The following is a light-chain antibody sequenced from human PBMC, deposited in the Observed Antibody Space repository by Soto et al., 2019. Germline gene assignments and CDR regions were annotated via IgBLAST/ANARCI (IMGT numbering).Light chain of an antibody. CDR1: QGISSS. Sequence: AIRMTQSPSSLSASTGDRITITCRASQGISSSLAWYQQKPGKAPKLLIYDASSLQSGVPSRFSGSGSGTDFTLTISCLQSEDFATYYCQQYYGYPRTFGQGTKVDIK. CDR3: QQYYGYPRT. V-gene: IGKV1-8*01. CDR2: DAS. J-gene: IGKJ1*01.